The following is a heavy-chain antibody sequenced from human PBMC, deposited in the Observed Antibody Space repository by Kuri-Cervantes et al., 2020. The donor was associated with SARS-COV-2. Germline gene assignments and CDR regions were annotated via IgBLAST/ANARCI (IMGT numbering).Heavy chain of an antibody. J-gene: IGHJ6*03. CDR1: GYTFTSNY. CDR2: INPSGGST. CDR3: ARDAPDRFLEWLFSDYYYYYYMDV. Sequence: ASVKVSCNASGYTFTSNYMHWVRQDPGQGLEWMGIINPSGGSTSYAQKFQGRVTMTRDTSTSTAYLELRSLRSDDTAVYYCARDAPDRFLEWLFSDYYYYYYMDVWGKGTTVTVSS. V-gene: IGHV1-46*01. D-gene: IGHD3-3*01.